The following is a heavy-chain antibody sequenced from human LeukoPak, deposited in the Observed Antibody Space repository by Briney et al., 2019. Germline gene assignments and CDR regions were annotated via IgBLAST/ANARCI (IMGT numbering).Heavy chain of an antibody. CDR3: ARWKESGWVTDY. Sequence: GGSLRLSCAASGFTFSSYEMNWVRQAPGKGLEWVSYISSSGDTIYYADSVKGRFTISRDNAKNSLYLQVNSLRAEDTAIYYCARWKESGWVTDYWGQGTLVTVSS. CDR2: ISSSGDTI. D-gene: IGHD6-19*01. V-gene: IGHV3-48*03. CDR1: GFTFSSYE. J-gene: IGHJ4*02.